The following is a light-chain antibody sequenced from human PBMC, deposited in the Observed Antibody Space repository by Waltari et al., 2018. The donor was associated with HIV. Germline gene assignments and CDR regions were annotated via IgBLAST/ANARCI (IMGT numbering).Light chain of an antibody. J-gene: IGKJ3*01. Sequence: DIQLTQSPPFVSASVGDRVTITCRSSQGVSSYIAWYQQKPGKAPNLLVFDASTLDSGVPSRFSGSSSGTDFTLTLSSLQPEDLATYYCQELFTFGPGTKVEIK. CDR3: QELFT. V-gene: IGKV1-9*01. CDR1: QGVSSY. CDR2: DAS.